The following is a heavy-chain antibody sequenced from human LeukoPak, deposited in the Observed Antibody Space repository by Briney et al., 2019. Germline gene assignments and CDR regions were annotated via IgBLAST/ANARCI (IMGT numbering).Heavy chain of an antibody. CDR3: ATEVTD. D-gene: IGHD5-18*01. V-gene: IGHV1-2*02. Sequence: VASLNVSCKASGYTFSRYYMHWVRQAPGQGLEWMGCINPNSGGTKYAQKFQGRVTMTRDTSISTSYMELSRLRSDDTAVYYCATEVTDWGQGTLVTVSS. CDR2: INPNSGGT. J-gene: IGHJ4*01. CDR1: GYTFSRYY.